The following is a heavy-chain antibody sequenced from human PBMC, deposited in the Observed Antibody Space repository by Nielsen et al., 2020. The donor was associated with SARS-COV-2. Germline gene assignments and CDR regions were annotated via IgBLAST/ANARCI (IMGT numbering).Heavy chain of an antibody. J-gene: IGHJ4*02. V-gene: IGHV3-23*01. CDR2: ISGSGGST. CDR3: AKYPHCSSTSCYWDYFDY. D-gene: IGHD2-2*01. Sequence: GESLKISCAASGFTFSSYGMHWVRQAPGKGLEWVSAISGSGGSTYYADSVKGRFTISRDNSKNTLYLQMNSLRAEDTTVYYCAKYPHCSSTSCYWDYFDYWGQGTLVTVSS. CDR1: GFTFSSYG.